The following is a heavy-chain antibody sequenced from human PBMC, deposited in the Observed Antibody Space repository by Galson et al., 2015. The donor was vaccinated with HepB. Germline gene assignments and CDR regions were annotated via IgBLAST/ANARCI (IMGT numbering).Heavy chain of an antibody. CDR2: INPNSGGT. V-gene: IGHV1-2*04. CDR3: ARGGSSSSLREPNYYGMDV. D-gene: IGHD6-6*01. J-gene: IGHJ6*02. Sequence: SVKVSCKASGYTFTGYYMHWVRQAPGQGLEWMGWINPNSGGTNYAQKFQGWVTMTRDTSISTAYMELSRLRSDDTAVYYCARGGSSSSLREPNYYGMDVWGQGTTVTVSS. CDR1: GYTFTGYY.